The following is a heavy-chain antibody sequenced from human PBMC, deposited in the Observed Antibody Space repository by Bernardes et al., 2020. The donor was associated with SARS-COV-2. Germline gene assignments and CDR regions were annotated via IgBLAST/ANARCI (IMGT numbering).Heavy chain of an antibody. Sequence: SESLSLTGAVNGGSFRGYYWGWIRKRPGKGLEWIGEINHSGSTNYNPSLKSRVTISVDTSKNQFSLKLSSVTAADTAVYYCAREHLVAAAGYYYYYGMDVWGQGTTVTVSS. D-gene: IGHD6-13*01. CDR2: INHSGST. J-gene: IGHJ6*02. CDR3: AREHLVAAAGYYYYYGMDV. CDR1: GGSFRGYY. V-gene: IGHV4-34*01.